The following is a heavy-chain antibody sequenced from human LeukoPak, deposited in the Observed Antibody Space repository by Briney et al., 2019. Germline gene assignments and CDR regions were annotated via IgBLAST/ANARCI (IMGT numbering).Heavy chain of an antibody. CDR3: ARLLREWLNFDY. CDR2: IYHSGSP. J-gene: IGHJ4*02. V-gene: IGHV4-38-2*01. D-gene: IGHD3-3*01. CDR1: GYSISSGYY. Sequence: SETLSLTCAVSGYSISSGYYWGWIRQPPGKGLVWIGSIYHSGSPYYNPSLKSRVTISVDTSKNQFSLKLSSVTAADTAVYYCARLLREWLNFDYWGQGTLVTVSS.